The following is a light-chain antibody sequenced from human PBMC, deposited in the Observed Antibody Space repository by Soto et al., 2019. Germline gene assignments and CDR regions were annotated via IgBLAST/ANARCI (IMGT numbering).Light chain of an antibody. CDR2: AAS. Sequence: DIQMTQSPSSLSASVGDRVTITCRASQSISSYLNWYQQKPGKAPKLLIYAASSLQSGVPSRFSGSGSGTDFTLTISSLQPEDFATYYCQQSYMTPRTFGQGTKVEIK. J-gene: IGKJ1*01. CDR1: QSISSY. V-gene: IGKV1-39*01. CDR3: QQSYMTPRT.